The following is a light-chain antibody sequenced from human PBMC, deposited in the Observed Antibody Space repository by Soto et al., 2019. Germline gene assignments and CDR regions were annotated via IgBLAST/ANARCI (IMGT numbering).Light chain of an antibody. CDR3: AAWDDSLNGPL. CDR2: SNN. J-gene: IGLJ3*02. V-gene: IGLV1-44*01. Sequence: VLTQPPSASGTPGQRVTISCSGSSSNIGSNAVNWYQQLPGTAPTLLIYSNNQRPSGVPDRFSGSKSGTSASLAVNGLQSEDEADYYCAAWDDSLNGPLFGGGTKLTVL. CDR1: SSNIGSNA.